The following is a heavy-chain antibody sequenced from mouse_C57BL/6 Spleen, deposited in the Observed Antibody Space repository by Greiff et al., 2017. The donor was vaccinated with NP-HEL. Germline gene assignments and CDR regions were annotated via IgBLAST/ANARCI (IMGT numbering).Heavy chain of an antibody. J-gene: IGHJ2*01. Sequence: QVQLQQPGAELVRPGSSVKLSCKASGYTFTSYWMHWVKQRPIQGLEWIGNIDPSDSETHYNQKFKDKATLTVDKSSSTAYMQLSSLTSEDSAVYYCARRVRGSTMVTTKDFDYWGQGTTLTVSS. V-gene: IGHV1-52*01. CDR2: IDPSDSET. D-gene: IGHD2-2*01. CDR3: ARRVRGSTMVTTKDFDY. CDR1: GYTFTSYW.